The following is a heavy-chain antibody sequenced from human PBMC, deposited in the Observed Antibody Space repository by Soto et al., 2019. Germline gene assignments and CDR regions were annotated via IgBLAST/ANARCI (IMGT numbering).Heavy chain of an antibody. CDR3: ARDLSYDSSGYLDY. CDR2: INAGNGNT. Sequence: ASVKVSCKAPGYTFTSYAMHWVRQAPGQRLEWMGWINAGNGNTKYSQKFQGRVTITRDTSASTAYMELSSLRSEDTAVYYCARDLSYDSSGYLDYWGQGTLVTVS. J-gene: IGHJ4*02. CDR1: GYTFTSYA. V-gene: IGHV1-3*01. D-gene: IGHD3-22*01.